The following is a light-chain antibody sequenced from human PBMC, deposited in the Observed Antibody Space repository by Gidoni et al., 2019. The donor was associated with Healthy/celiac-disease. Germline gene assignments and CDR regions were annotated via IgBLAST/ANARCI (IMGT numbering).Light chain of an antibody. Sequence: QSALAQPRSVSGSPGQSVTISCTGTSSYVGTYKFVSWYQQHPVKAPKVVIFDVNQRPSGVPDRFSGSKSGATASLTISGLQADDEADYYCCSYAGTDIHYVFGTGTKVTVL. CDR2: DVN. CDR3: CSYAGTDIHYV. V-gene: IGLV2-11*01. J-gene: IGLJ1*01. CDR1: SSYVGTYKF.